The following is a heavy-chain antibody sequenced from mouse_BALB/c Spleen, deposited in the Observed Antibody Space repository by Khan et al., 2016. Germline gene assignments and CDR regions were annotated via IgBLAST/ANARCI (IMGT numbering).Heavy chain of an antibody. CDR2: ISYSGST. Sequence: EVQLVESGPGLVKPSQSLSLTCTVTGYSITSDYAWNWIRQFPGNKLEWMGYISYSGSTSYNPSLKSRISITRATSKNQFFLQLNSVTTEDTATYYCARGRYYGSRGYFDVWGAGTTVTVSS. CDR3: ARGRYYGSRGYFDV. D-gene: IGHD1-1*01. J-gene: IGHJ1*01. CDR1: GYSITSDYA. V-gene: IGHV3-2*02.